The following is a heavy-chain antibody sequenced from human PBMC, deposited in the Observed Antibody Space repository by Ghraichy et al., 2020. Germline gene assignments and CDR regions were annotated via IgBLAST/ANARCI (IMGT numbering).Heavy chain of an antibody. CDR2: IKQDGSEK. CDR1: GFTFSSYW. CDR3: ARSLRYFDRWGAFDI. J-gene: IGHJ3*02. V-gene: IGHV3-7*04. D-gene: IGHD3-9*01. Sequence: GSLRLSCAASGFTFSSYWMSWVRQAPGKGLEWVANIKQDGSEKYYVDSVKGRFTISRDNAKNSLYLQMNSLRAVDTAVYYCARSLRYFDRWGAFDIWGQGTMVTVSS.